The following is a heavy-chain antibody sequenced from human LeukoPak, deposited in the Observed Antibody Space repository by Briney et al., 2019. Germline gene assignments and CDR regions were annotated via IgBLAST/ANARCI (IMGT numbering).Heavy chain of an antibody. Sequence: PSETLSLTCTVSGGSISSGSYYWSWIRQPAGKGLEWIGRIYTSGSTNYNPSLKSRVTISVDTSKNQFSLKLSSVTAADTAVYYCARGGGVYRPRLKYYFDYWGQGTLVTVSS. CDR1: GGSISSGSYY. CDR2: IYTSGST. V-gene: IGHV4-61*02. CDR3: ARGGGVYRPRLKYYFDY. D-gene: IGHD2-8*01. J-gene: IGHJ4*02.